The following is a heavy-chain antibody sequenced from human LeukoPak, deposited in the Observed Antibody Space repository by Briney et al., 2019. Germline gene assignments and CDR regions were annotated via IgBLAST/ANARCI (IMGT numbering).Heavy chain of an antibody. V-gene: IGHV4-4*07. CDR3: ARDSDILTGYYNPYYYYGMDV. D-gene: IGHD3-9*01. J-gene: IGHJ6*02. Sequence: SETLSLTCTVSGGSISSYYWSWIRQPAGKGLEWIGRIYTSGSPNYNPSLKSRVTMSVDTSNNHFSLKLSSVTAADSAVYYCARDSDILTGYYNPYYYYGMDVWGQGTTVTVSS. CDR1: GGSISSYY. CDR2: IYTSGSP.